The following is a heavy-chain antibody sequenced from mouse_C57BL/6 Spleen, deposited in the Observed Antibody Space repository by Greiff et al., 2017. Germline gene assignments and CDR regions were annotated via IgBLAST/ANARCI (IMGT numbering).Heavy chain of an antibody. D-gene: IGHD1-1*01. CDR2: IYPGDGDT. V-gene: IGHV1-80*01. Sequence: VKVVESGAELVKPGASVKISCKASGYAFSSYWMNWVKQRPGKGPEWIGQIYPGDGDTTYNGKFKGKATLTADKSSSTAYMQRSSLTSEDSAVYFCARRDYYGSSSPDYWGQGTTLTVSS. CDR1: GYAFSSYW. CDR3: ARRDYYGSSSPDY. J-gene: IGHJ2*01.